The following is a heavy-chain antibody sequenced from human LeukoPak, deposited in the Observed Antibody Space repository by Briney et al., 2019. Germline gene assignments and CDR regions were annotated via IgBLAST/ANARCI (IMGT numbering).Heavy chain of an antibody. CDR2: MIPNSGNT. Sequence: GASVKVSCKASGYTFTSYDINWVRQATGQGLEWMGWMIPNSGNTGYAQKFQGRVTITRNTSISTAYMELSSLRSEDTAVYYCARAPRITMVRGVIYWFDPWGQGTLVTVSS. J-gene: IGHJ5*02. CDR1: GYTFTSYD. D-gene: IGHD3-10*01. V-gene: IGHV1-8*03. CDR3: ARAPRITMVRGVIYWFDP.